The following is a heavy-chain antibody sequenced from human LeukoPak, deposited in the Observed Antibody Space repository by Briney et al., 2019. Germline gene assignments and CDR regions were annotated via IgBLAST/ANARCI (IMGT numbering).Heavy chain of an antibody. V-gene: IGHV4-4*09. Sequence: LTETLSLTCTVSGGSISSYYWSWIPAPPGKGLECIGYISTSGSTNYHPSLKSRVTISVDTSKNQFSLKLSSVTAADTAVYYCARAFGSSGSNWCDPGGRGTLVTVSS. J-gene: IGHJ5*02. CDR3: ARAFGSSGSNWCDP. CDR2: ISTSGST. CDR1: GGSISSYY. D-gene: IGHD6-13*01.